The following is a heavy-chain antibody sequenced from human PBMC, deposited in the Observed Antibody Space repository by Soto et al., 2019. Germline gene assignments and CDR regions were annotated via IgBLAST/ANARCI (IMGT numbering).Heavy chain of an antibody. D-gene: IGHD6-13*01. CDR3: GRGPSPRAPAGGTPYYYAMDV. J-gene: IGHJ6*02. V-gene: IGHV1-8*02. Sequence: ASVKVSCKASGYDFTAYDINWVRQASGQGLEWMGWMNPINGATGSARRFQGRVSMTRNTATGTAYLELTSLRSDDSAVYYCGRGPSPRAPAGGTPYYYAMDVWGQGTTVTAP. CDR1: GYDFTAYD. CDR2: MNPINGAT.